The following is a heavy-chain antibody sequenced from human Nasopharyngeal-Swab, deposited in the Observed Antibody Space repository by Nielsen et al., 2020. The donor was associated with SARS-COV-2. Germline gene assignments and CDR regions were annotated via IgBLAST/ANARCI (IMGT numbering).Heavy chain of an antibody. CDR3: ARVVTWGYSYGYGGTHVAHGIYFDY. V-gene: IGHV4-34*01. J-gene: IGHJ4*02. Sequence: WIRQPPGKGLEWIGEINHSGSTNYNPSLKSRVTILVDTSKNQFSLKLSSVTAADTAVYYCARVVTWGYSYGYGGTHVAHGIYFDYWGQGTLVTVSS. CDR2: INHSGST. D-gene: IGHD5-18*01.